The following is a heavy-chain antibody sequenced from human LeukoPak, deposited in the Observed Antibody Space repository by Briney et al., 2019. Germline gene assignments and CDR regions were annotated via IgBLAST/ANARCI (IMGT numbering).Heavy chain of an antibody. CDR2: MWDDGTNE. CDR1: GFNFGIYG. Sequence: GGSLRLSCAASGFNFGIYGMHWVRQAPGKGLEWVAVMWDDGTNENYVDSVKGRFTISRDNSKNTLYLQMNSLRAEDTAVYYCANVGPRGFDYWGQGTLVTVSS. D-gene: IGHD1-26*01. J-gene: IGHJ4*02. V-gene: IGHV3-33*06. CDR3: ANVGPRGFDY.